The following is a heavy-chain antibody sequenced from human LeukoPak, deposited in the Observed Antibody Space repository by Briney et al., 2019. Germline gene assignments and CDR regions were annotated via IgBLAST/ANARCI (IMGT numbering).Heavy chain of an antibody. CDR1: GGSISSGGYS. V-gene: IGHV4-30-2*01. J-gene: IGHJ6*02. D-gene: IGHD1-26*01. Sequence: PSQTLSLTCAVSGGSISSGGYSWGWLRQPQGTGLEWIGYIYHSGSTYYNPSLKSRVTISVDRSKNQFSLKLSSVTAADTAVYYCARVSAAPYYYYGMDVWGQGTTVTVSS. CDR3: ARVSAAPYYYYGMDV. CDR2: IYHSGST.